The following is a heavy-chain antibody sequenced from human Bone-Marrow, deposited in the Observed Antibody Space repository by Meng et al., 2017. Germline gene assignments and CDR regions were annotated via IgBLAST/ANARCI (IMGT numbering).Heavy chain of an antibody. CDR1: GGTFSSYA. CDR3: ARSIYDYGDYGPHFGYFDY. Sequence: SVKVSCKASGGTFSSYAISWVRQAPGQGLEWMGGIIPIFGTANYAQKFQGRVTITADESTSTAYMELSSLRSEDTAVYYCARSIYDYGDYGPHFGYFDYWGQGTRVTCSS. CDR2: IIPIFGTA. V-gene: IGHV1-69*13. D-gene: IGHD4-17*01. J-gene: IGHJ4*02.